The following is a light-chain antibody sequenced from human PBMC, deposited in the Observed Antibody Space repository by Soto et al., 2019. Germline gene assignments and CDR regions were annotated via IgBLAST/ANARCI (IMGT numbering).Light chain of an antibody. CDR1: QTVTSNY. J-gene: IGKJ5*01. CDR3: QQYGSSPSIT. Sequence: EIVLTQSPGTLSLSPGERATLSCRASQTVTSNYLAWYRQKPGPAPRLLIHGASSRATGIPDRFSGSGSGTDFTLTISRLEPEDFPVYYCQQYGSSPSITFGQGTRLDIK. CDR2: GAS. V-gene: IGKV3-20*01.